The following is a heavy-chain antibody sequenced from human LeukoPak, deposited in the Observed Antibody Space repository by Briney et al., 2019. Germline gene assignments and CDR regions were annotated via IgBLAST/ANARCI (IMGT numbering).Heavy chain of an antibody. J-gene: IGHJ4*02. CDR1: GFSLSTSGVG. CDR3: AHRLVGEGLDY. V-gene: IGHV2-5*01. D-gene: IGHD6-6*01. CDR2: VHWNDNN. Sequence: SGPTLVNPTQTLTLTCTFSGFSLSTSGVGVGWIRQPPGKALEWLAVVHWNDNNYYSPSLKSRLTVTKDTSKNQVVLSVTNMDPEDTATYYCAHRLVGEGLDYWGQGTLVTVSS.